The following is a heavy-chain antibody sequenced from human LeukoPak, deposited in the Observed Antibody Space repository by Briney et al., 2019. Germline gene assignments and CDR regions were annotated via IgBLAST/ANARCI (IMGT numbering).Heavy chain of an antibody. D-gene: IGHD3-10*01. V-gene: IGHV5-51*01. Sequence: GESLKISCQASGYSFTSSWIGWARQMPGKGLEWMAIINPGDSDTRYSPSFLGQVTISADKSISTVYLQWGSLKASDTAMYYCVRQPGAGWFDPWGQGTLVTVSS. J-gene: IGHJ5*02. CDR3: VRQPGAGWFDP. CDR1: GYSFTSSW. CDR2: INPGDSDT.